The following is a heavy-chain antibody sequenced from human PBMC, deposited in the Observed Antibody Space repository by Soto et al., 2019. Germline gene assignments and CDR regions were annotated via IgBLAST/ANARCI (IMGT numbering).Heavy chain of an antibody. D-gene: IGHD6-13*01. Sequence: QVQLQQWGAGLLKPSETLSLTCAVYGGSFSGYYWSWIRQPPGKGLEWIGEINHSGSTNYNPSLKSRVTISVDTSKNQFSLKLSSVTAADPAVYYCASPAKQQQGWFDPWGQGNLVTVSS. CDR1: GGSFSGYY. J-gene: IGHJ5*02. CDR2: INHSGST. CDR3: ASPAKQQQGWFDP. V-gene: IGHV4-34*01.